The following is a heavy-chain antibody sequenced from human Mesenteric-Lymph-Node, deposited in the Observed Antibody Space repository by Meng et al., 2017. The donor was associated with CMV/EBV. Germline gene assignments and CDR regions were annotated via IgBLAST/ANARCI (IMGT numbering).Heavy chain of an antibody. D-gene: IGHD3-22*01. CDR3: ARGPIDYDSSGYYSAYGMDV. J-gene: IGHJ6*02. CDR2: ISSTSNYI. V-gene: IGHV3-21*01. CDR1: GFTFSSYA. Sequence: GGSLRLSCAASGFTFSSYAMSWVRQAPGKGLEWVSYISSTSNYIYYADSMKGRFTISRDNAKNSLFLQMNSLRAEDTAVYYCARGPIDYDSSGYYSAYGMDVWGQGTTVTVSS.